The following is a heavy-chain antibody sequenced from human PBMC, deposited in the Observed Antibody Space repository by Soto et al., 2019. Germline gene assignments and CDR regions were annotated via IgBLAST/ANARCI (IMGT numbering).Heavy chain of an antibody. V-gene: IGHV1-8*01. J-gene: IGHJ4*02. CDR2: MNPNSGNT. CDR1: GYTFTSYD. CDR3: ARERSSGWYVDY. Sequence: QVQLVQSGAEVKKPGASVKVSCKASGYTFTSYDINWVRQATGQGLEWMRWMNPNSGNTGYAQKFQGRVTMTRNTSIRTAYMELSSLRSEDTAVYYCARERSSGWYVDYWGQGTLVTVSS. D-gene: IGHD6-19*01.